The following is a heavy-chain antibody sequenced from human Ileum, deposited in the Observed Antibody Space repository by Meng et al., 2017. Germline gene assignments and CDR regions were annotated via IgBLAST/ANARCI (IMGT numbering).Heavy chain of an antibody. CDR1: GFTFSDYA. J-gene: IGHJ5*01. Sequence: QEQQVGVGGGVIQPGRSLRLSCAGSGFTFSDYAMPWVRQAPGKGLEWVSIISYDGSFEDYADFAKGRFTISRDNAKNTLSLEMNSLRSDDTAVYYCARGRYDHLYNWFESWGQGTLVTVSS. V-gene: IGHV3-30*03. D-gene: IGHD1-1*01. CDR2: ISYDGSFE. CDR3: ARGRYDHLYNWFES.